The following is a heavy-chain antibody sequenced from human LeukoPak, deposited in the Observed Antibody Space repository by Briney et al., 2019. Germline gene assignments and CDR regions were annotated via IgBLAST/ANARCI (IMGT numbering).Heavy chain of an antibody. CDR3: ASTVEMATRGPFDY. CDR2: ISSSSYI. Sequence: GGSLRLSCAASGFTLSSYSMNWVRQAPGKGLEWVSSISSSSYIYHAGSVKGRFTISRDNAKNSLYLQMNSLRAEDTAVYYCASTVEMATRGPFDYWGQGTLVTVSS. CDR1: GFTLSSYS. J-gene: IGHJ4*02. D-gene: IGHD5-24*01. V-gene: IGHV3-21*01.